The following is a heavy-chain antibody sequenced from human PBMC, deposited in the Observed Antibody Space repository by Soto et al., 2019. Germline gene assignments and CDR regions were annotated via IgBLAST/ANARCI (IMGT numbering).Heavy chain of an antibody. J-gene: IGHJ4*02. CDR3: ARDGYCSGGSCYSVPVFDY. V-gene: IGHV3-33*01. D-gene: IGHD2-15*01. CDR2: KWYDGSNK. Sequence: QVQLVESGGGVVQPGRSLRLSCAASGFTFSSYGMHCVRQAPGKGPEWVAAKWYDGSNKYYADSVKGRFTISRDNSKNTLYLQMNSLRAEDTAVYYCARDGYCSGGSCYSVPVFDYWGQGTLVTVSS. CDR1: GFTFSSYG.